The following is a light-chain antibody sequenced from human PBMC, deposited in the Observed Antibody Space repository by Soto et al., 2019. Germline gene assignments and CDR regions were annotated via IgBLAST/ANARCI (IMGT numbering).Light chain of an antibody. CDR3: AGRDGSLNWYV. Sequence: QSVLTQPPSVSGAPGQSVTISCTGSSSNIGANYDVHWYQQLPGTAPKLLIYANTNRPSGVPGRFSGSKSGTSASLAITGLQAEDEADYCCAGRDGSLNWYVFGNGNKVTV. CDR2: ANT. V-gene: IGLV1-40*01. CDR1: SSNIGANYD. J-gene: IGLJ1*01.